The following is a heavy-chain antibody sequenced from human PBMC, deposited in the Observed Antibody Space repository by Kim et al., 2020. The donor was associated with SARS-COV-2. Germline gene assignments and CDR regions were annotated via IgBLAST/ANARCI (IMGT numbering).Heavy chain of an antibody. Sequence: SVKVSCKASGGTFSSYTISWVRQAPGQGLEWMGRIIPILGIANYAQKFQGRVTITADKSTSTAYMELSSLRSEDTAVYYCARDDALSTYYYGRGGMDVWGQGTTVTVSS. CDR2: IIPILGIA. J-gene: IGHJ6*02. CDR1: GGTFSSYT. CDR3: ARDDALSTYYYGRGGMDV. D-gene: IGHD3-10*01. V-gene: IGHV1-69*04.